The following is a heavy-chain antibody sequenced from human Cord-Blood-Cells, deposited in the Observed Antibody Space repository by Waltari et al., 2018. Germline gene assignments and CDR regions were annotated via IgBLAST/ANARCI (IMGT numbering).Heavy chain of an antibody. CDR1: GFTFSSYG. Sequence: QVQLVESGGGVVQPGGSVRPSCAASGFTFSSYGMPWVCQAPGKGLEWVAFIRYDGSNKYYADSVKGRFTISRDNSKNTLYLQMNSLRAEDTAVYYCAKDQTIFGVVTLSAFDIWGQGTMVTVSS. V-gene: IGHV3-30*02. CDR3: AKDQTIFGVVTLSAFDI. CDR2: IRYDGSNK. D-gene: IGHD3-3*01. J-gene: IGHJ3*02.